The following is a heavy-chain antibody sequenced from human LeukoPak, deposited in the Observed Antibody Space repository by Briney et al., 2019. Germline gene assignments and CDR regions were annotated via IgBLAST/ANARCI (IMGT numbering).Heavy chain of an antibody. J-gene: IGHJ4*02. CDR2: IYYSGST. CDR1: GGSSSSYY. Sequence: SETLSLTCTVSGGSSSSYYWSWIQQPPGKGLEWIGYIYYSGSTNYNPSLKSRVTISVDTSKNQFSLKLSSVTAADTAVYYCARGTHHFDYWGQGTLVTVSS. CDR3: ARGTHHFDY. V-gene: IGHV4-59*01. D-gene: IGHD2-2*01.